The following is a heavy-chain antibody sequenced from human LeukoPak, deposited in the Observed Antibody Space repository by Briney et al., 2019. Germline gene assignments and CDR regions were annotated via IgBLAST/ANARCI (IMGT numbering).Heavy chain of an antibody. CDR3: AKDSSGWHTVFDY. D-gene: IGHD6-19*01. CDR1: GFTFSSYA. CDR2: ISYDGSNK. Sequence: GGSLRLSCAASGFTFSSYAMHWVRQAPGKGLEWVAVISYDGSNKYYADSVKGRFTISRDNSKNTLYLQMHSLRAEDTAVYYCAKDSSGWHTVFDYWGQGTLVTVSS. J-gene: IGHJ4*02. V-gene: IGHV3-30-3*01.